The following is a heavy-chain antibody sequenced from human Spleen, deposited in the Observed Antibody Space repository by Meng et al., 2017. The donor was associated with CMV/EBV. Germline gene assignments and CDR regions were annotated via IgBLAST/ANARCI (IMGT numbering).Heavy chain of an antibody. Sequence: GESLKISCAASGFIFGSYWMSWVRQAPGKGLEWVSNIKQDGSAKDYVDSVKGRFTISRDDAKNSLDLQMNSLRAEDRAVYYCATYPLPPAYDSSWDYSPYWGQGTLVTVSS. CDR2: IKQDGSAK. CDR1: GFIFGSYW. J-gene: IGHJ4*02. CDR3: ATYPLPPAYDSSWDYSPY. D-gene: IGHD3-22*01. V-gene: IGHV3-7*01.